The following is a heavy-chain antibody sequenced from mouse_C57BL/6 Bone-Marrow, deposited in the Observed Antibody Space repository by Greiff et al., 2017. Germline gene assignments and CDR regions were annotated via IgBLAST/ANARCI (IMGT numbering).Heavy chain of an antibody. V-gene: IGHV1-69*01. J-gene: IGHJ2*01. Sequence: QVQLQQPGAELVMPGASVKLSCKASGYTFTSYWMHWVKQRPGQGLEWIGEIDPSDGYTNYNQKFKGKSTLTVDKSSSTAYMQLSSLTSEDSAVYYCARESRQLRPYYFDYGGRGTTLTVSS. CDR3: ARESRQLRPYYFDY. CDR2: IDPSDGYT. CDR1: GYTFTSYW. D-gene: IGHD3-2*02.